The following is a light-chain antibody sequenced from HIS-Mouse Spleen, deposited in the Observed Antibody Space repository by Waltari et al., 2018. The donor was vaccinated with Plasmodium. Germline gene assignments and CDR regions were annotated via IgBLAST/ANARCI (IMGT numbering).Light chain of an antibody. V-gene: IGLV2-23*01. CDR1: SSDVGSYNL. CDR2: EGS. Sequence: QSALTQPASVSGSPGQSITISCTGTSSDVGSYNLVSWYQQHPDKAPQLMIYEGSNRPSVVAKRFSGSTSGNTASLTISGLQAEDEADYYCCSYAGSSTWVFGGGTKLTVL. CDR3: CSYAGSSTWV. J-gene: IGLJ3*02.